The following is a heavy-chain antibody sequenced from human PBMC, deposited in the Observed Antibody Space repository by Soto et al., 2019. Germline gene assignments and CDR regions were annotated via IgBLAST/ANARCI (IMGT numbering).Heavy chain of an antibody. V-gene: IGHV1-46*01. D-gene: IGHD2-2*01. J-gene: IGHJ5*02. Sequence: QEQLVQSGAEVRRPGASMRVSCKASGYSFISYSMHWVRQAPGQGLEWMGIINPSGTTIYAQSFQDRLTMTWDTSTNTVYMDLNRLTPDDTGVYYCARESAPFTAMPGWKWFDPWGQGTLVTVSS. CDR2: INPSGTT. CDR3: ARESAPFTAMPGWKWFDP. CDR1: GYSFISYS.